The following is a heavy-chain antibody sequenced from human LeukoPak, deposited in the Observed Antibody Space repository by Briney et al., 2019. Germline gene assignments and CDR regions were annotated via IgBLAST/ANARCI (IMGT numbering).Heavy chain of an antibody. Sequence: GESLRLSCAASGFTFSSYAMSWVRQAPGKGLEWVSGISGSGGSTYYADSVKGRFTISRDNSKNTLYLQMNSLRAEDTAVYYCAKPGDYDSSGYTLDDAFDIWGQGTMVTVSS. CDR2: ISGSGGST. CDR3: AKPGDYDSSGYTLDDAFDI. J-gene: IGHJ3*02. CDR1: GFTFSSYA. V-gene: IGHV3-23*01. D-gene: IGHD3-22*01.